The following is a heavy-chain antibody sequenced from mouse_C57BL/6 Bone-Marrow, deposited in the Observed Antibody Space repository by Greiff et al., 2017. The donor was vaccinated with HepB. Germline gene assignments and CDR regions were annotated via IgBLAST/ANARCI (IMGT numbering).Heavy chain of an antibody. CDR2: IDPSDSYT. D-gene: IGHD3-2*02. CDR3: ARSGSSGYVGFAY. J-gene: IGHJ3*01. V-gene: IGHV1-69*01. CDR1: GYTFTSYW. Sequence: VQLQQPGAELVMPGASVKLSCKASGYTFTSYWMHWVKQRPGQGLEWIGEIDPSDSYTNYNQKFKGKSTLTVDKSSSTAYMQLSSLTSEDSAVYYCARSGSSGYVGFAYWGQGTLVTVSA.